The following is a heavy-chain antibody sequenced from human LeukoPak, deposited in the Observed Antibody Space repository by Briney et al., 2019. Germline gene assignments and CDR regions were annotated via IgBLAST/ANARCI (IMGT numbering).Heavy chain of an antibody. V-gene: IGHV3-23*01. J-gene: IGHJ5*02. D-gene: IGHD3-9*01. CDR1: DSTFSSGA. CDR3: AKDVTGYYRPFDH. Sequence: PGGSLGLSCEASDSTFSSGALSWVGRAQGKGLEWSSAISGSGSKTYYTDSVKGRFTISRGNSKNTLYLQMNSLRAEDTAVYHCAKDVTGYYRPFDHWGQGTLVAVSS. CDR2: ISGSGSKT.